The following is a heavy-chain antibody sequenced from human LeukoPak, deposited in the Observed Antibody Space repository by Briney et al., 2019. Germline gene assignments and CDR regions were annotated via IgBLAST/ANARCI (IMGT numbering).Heavy chain of an antibody. CDR2: IYYSGGT. Sequence: SETLSLTCTVSGGSINYYYWMWIRQPPGKGLEWIGYIYYSGGTHYNPSLKSRVTMLVDTSKNQFSLKLTAVTAADTAVYYCARTRKYSSGLFDYWGQGTLVTVSS. CDR1: GGSINYYY. V-gene: IGHV4-59*01. D-gene: IGHD6-19*01. J-gene: IGHJ4*02. CDR3: ARTRKYSSGLFDY.